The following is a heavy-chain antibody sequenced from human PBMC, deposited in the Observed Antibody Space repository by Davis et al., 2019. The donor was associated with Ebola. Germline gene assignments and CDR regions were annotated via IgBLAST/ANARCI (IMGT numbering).Heavy chain of an antibody. CDR3: ARGRRLDV. Sequence: PGGSLRPSCAPSGFTLRSYSMHCLRQAPGKGLAWFSYISLSSRTIYYADSVKGRFTISRDNAKNSLYLQMNSLRAEDTAIYYCARGRRLDVWGQGTKVTVSS. CDR2: ISLSSRTI. J-gene: IGHJ6*02. V-gene: IGHV3-48*04. CDR1: GFTLRSYS.